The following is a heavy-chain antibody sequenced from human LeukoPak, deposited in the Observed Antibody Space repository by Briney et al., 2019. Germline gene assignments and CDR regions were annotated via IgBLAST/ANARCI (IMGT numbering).Heavy chain of an antibody. V-gene: IGHV3-7*03. CDR1: GFTFSSYA. CDR3: ARILYFDY. D-gene: IGHD2/OR15-2a*01. J-gene: IGHJ4*02. Sequence: GGSLRLSCAASGFTFSSYAMHWVRQAPGKGLEWVANIKQDGSEKYYVDSVKGRFTISRDNAKNSLYLQMNSLRAEDTAVYYCARILYFDYWGQGTLVTVSS. CDR2: IKQDGSEK.